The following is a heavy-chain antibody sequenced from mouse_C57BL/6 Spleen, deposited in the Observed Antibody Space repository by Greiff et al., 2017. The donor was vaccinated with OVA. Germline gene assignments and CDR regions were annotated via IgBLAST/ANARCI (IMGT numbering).Heavy chain of an antibody. CDR1: GYAFSSSW. J-gene: IGHJ3*01. D-gene: IGHD2-3*01. V-gene: IGHV1-82*01. CDR3: ARESDGYYVPLFAY. CDR2: IYPGDGDT. Sequence: VQLQQSGPELVKPGASVKISCKASGYAFSSSWMNWVKQRPGKGLEWIGRIYPGDGDTNYNGKFKGKATLTADKSSSTAYMQLSSLTSEDSAVYVSARESDGYYVPLFAYWGQGTLVTVSA.